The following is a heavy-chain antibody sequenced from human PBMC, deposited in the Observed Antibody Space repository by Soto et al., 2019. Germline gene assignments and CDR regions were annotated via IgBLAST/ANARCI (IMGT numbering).Heavy chain of an antibody. V-gene: IGHV4-59*08. CDR1: GGSISGYY. CDR2: IYNSGST. J-gene: IGHJ5*02. D-gene: IGHD2-21*02. CDR3: ARAMVVTQNWFDP. Sequence: SETLSLTCTVPGGSISGYYWIWMRQPPGKGLEWIGYIYNSGSTNYNPALKSRVTISVDTSKNQFSLKLSSVTAADTAVYYCARAMVVTQNWFDPWGQGTLVTVSS.